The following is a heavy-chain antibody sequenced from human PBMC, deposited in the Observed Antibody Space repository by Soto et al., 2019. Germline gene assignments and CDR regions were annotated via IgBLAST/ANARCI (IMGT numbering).Heavy chain of an antibody. CDR3: ERLNYYGTNQNYFDP. Sequence: ASVKGSCKASGLTTHSLGIAWVRQAPGQGLEWMGWISLYHGKTNYAQKFQDRVTMTRDTSTSTAYMELGSLRADDTAVYYCERLNYYGTNQNYFDPWGQGTRVTVSS. CDR1: GLTTHSLG. CDR2: ISLYHGKT. V-gene: IGHV1-18*01. J-gene: IGHJ5*01. D-gene: IGHD3-10*01.